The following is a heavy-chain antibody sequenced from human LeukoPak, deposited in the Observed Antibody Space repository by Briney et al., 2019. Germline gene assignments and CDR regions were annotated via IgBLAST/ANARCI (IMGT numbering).Heavy chain of an antibody. J-gene: IGHJ5*02. V-gene: IGHV3-7*01. CDR1: GFTFSNYW. Sequence: GGSLRLSCEGSGFTFSNYWMGWVRQAPGKGLQWVANIKTDGSEKYYVDSVKGRFTISRDNAKNSLFLQMNSLRAEDTAVYFCARGGHWLDPWGQGTMVTVSS. CDR2: IKTDGSEK. CDR3: ARGGHWLDP.